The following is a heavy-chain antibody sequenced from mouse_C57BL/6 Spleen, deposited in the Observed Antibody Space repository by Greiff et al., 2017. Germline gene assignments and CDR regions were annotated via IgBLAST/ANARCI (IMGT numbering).Heavy chain of an antibody. J-gene: IGHJ3*01. V-gene: IGHV14-4*01. Sequence: EVKVVESGAELVRPGASVKLSCTASGFNIKDDYMHWVKQRPEQGLEWIGWIDPENGDTEYASKFQGKATITADTSSNTAYLQLSSLTSEDTAVYYCTTLYDYDSAWFAYWGQGTLVTVAA. D-gene: IGHD2-4*01. CDR2: IDPENGDT. CDR1: GFNIKDDY. CDR3: TTLYDYDSAWFAY.